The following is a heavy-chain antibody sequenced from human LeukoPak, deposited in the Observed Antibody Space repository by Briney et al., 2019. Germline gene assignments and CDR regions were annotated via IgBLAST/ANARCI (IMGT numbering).Heavy chain of an antibody. CDR1: GGSFSGYY. CDR2: INHSGST. J-gene: IGHJ3*02. D-gene: IGHD4-11*01. V-gene: IGHV4-34*01. CDR3: ARGSGDYRKDAFDI. Sequence: SETLSLTCAVYGGSFSGYYWSWIRQPPGKGLEWIGEINHSGSTYYNPSLESRVTISVDTSKNQFSLKLSSVTAADTAVYYCARGSGDYRKDAFDIWGQGTMVTVSS.